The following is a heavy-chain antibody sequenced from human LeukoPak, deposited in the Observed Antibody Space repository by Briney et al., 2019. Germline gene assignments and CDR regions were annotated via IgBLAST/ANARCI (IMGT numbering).Heavy chain of an antibody. CDR2: IIPILGIA. J-gene: IGHJ4*02. V-gene: IGHV1-69*02. CDR1: GGTFSSYT. CDR3: ARAPRPNYYYDSSGYYRG. D-gene: IGHD3-22*01. Sequence: SVKVSCKASGGTFSSYTISWVRQASGQGLEWMGRIIPILGIANYAQKFQGRVTITADKSTSTAYMELSSLRSEDTAVCYCARAPRPNYYYDSSGYYRGWGQGTLVTVSS.